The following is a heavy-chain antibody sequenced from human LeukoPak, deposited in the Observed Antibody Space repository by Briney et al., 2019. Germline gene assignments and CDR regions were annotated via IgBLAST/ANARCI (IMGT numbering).Heavy chain of an antibody. J-gene: IGHJ5*02. CDR2: IYYSGST. CDR3: ARVVTMIVVVDL. D-gene: IGHD3-22*01. Sequence: PSETLSLTCTVSGGSISSSSDYWGWIRQPPGKGLEWIGSIYYSGSTYYNPSLKSRVTISVDTSKNQFSLKLSSVTAADTAVYYCARVVTMIVVVDLWGQGTLVTVSS. CDR1: GGSISSSSDY. V-gene: IGHV4-39*07.